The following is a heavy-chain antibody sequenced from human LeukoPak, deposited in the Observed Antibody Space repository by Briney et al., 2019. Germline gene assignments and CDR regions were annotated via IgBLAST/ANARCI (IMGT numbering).Heavy chain of an antibody. CDR3: ASLDPPRVMDTRRSNWFDP. CDR1: GGTFSSYA. V-gene: IGHV1-69*13. CDR2: IIPIFGTA. D-gene: IGHD3-16*01. Sequence: SVKVSCKASGGTFSSYAISWVRQAPGQGLEWMGGIIPIFGTANYAQKFQGRVTITADESTSTAYMELSSLRSEDTAVCYCASLDPPRVMDTRRSNWFDPWGQGTLVTVSS. J-gene: IGHJ5*02.